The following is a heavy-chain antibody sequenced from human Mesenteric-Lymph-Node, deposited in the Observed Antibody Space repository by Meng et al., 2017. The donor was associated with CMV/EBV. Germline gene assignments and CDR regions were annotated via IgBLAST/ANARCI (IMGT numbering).Heavy chain of an antibody. D-gene: IGHD3-3*01. V-gene: IGHV4-61*01. J-gene: IGHJ4*02. Sequence: GSLRLSCTVSGASVSRGSYYWNWIRQPPGKGLGWIGDIYYNGSTRYNPSLKSRVTISVDRSNNQFSLRLTSVTAADTAVYYCVRRLWSGYPFDYWGQGALVTVSS. CDR3: VRRLWSGYPFDY. CDR1: GASVSRGSYY. CDR2: IYYNGST.